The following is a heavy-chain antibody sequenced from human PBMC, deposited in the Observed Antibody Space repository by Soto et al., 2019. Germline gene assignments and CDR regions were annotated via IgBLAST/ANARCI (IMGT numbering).Heavy chain of an antibody. D-gene: IGHD2-8*01. CDR2: IYYSGST. J-gene: IGHJ5*02. CDR3: AREGVVSWFHP. V-gene: IGHV4-61*01. CDR1: GGSVSSGSYY. Sequence: SETLSLTCTVSGGSVSSGSYYWSWIRQPPGKGLEWIGHIYYSGSTNYNPSLKSRVTISVDTSKNQFSLKLSSVTAAETVVYYCAREGVVSWFHPCGQGTLVTVST.